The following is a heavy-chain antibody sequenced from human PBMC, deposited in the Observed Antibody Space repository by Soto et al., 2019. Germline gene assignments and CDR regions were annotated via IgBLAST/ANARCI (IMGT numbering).Heavy chain of an antibody. CDR1: GGSFSGYY. D-gene: IGHD3-3*01. V-gene: IGHV4-34*01. J-gene: IGHJ6*02. Sequence: QVQLQQWGAGLLKPSETLSLTCAVYGGSFSGYYWSWIRQPPGKGLEWIGEINHSGSTNYNPSLKSRVTISVDTSKKQFSLKLSSVTAADTAVYYCARGFLEWLSEDSYYYGMDVWGQGTTVTVSS. CDR3: ARGFLEWLSEDSYYYGMDV. CDR2: INHSGST.